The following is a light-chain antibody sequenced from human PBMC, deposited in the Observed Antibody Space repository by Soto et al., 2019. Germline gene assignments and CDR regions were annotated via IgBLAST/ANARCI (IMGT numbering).Light chain of an antibody. CDR3: QQYTSYPLT. CDR1: QSISSW. J-gene: IGKJ4*01. Sequence: DIQMTQSPSTLSASVGDRVTITCRASQSISSWLAWHQQKSGKAPKLLIYKASNLESGVPSRFSGSGSGTEFTLTISSLQPDYFATYYCQQYTSYPLTFGVGTKVDIK. CDR2: KAS. V-gene: IGKV1-5*03.